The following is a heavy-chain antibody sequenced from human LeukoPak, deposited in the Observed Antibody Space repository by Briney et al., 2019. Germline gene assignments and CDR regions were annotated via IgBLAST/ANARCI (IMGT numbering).Heavy chain of an antibody. D-gene: IGHD6-13*01. V-gene: IGHV7-4-1*02. CDR3: ARGAGTIYNDWFDP. CDR2: INTNTGNP. J-gene: IGHJ5*02. CDR1: GYTFTSYA. Sequence: ASVKVSCKASGYTFTSYAMNWVRQAPGQGPEWMGWINTNTGNPTYAQGFTGRFVFSLDTSGRTEYLRISSLKAEDTAVYYCARGAGTIYNDWFDPWGQGTLVTVSS.